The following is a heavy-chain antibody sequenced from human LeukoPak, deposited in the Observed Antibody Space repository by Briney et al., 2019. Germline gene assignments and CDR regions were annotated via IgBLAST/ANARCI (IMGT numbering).Heavy chain of an antibody. J-gene: IGHJ4*02. CDR2: IYPGDSDT. CDR3: ARHTNNNHGDTTTDTY. Sequence: GESLKTPGKGLGYTFSSYWIGWVRQLPGKGLEWMAIIYPGDSDTRYSPSFQGQVTISADKSISTAYLQWSSLKASDTAMYYCARHTNNNHGDTTTDTYWGQGSLVAVSS. CDR1: GYTFSSYW. V-gene: IGHV5-51*01. D-gene: IGHD2/OR15-2a*01.